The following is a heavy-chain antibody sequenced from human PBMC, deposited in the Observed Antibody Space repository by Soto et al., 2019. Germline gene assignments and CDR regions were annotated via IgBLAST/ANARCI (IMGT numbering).Heavy chain of an antibody. CDR2: SSNSGTFS. Sequence: GGALRLSCEGSGFTFSDYYISWIRQAPGKGLEWISYSSNSGTFSRYADSVKGRFSISRDNTKNLLYLQMNSLRAEDTAVYYCARSGDNYNRLDYWGQGTPVTVSS. D-gene: IGHD1-1*01. CDR3: ARSGDNYNRLDY. CDR1: GFTFSDYY. V-gene: IGHV3-11*06. J-gene: IGHJ4*02.